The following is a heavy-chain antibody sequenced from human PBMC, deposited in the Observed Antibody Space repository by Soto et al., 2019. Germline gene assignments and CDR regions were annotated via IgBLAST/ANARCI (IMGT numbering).Heavy chain of an antibody. J-gene: IGHJ4*02. CDR1: GFNIPDYG. D-gene: IGHD1-1*01. V-gene: IGHV3-23*01. CDR2: FTGGHGKT. Sequence: EVQLLESGGGSVQPGGSLKLSCGVSGFNIPDYGVTWVRQHPGKGLEWVSGFTGGHGKTFYADSVRGRFTLSREDSRNMVYLQMDSLRVEETAVYYCTRWNGFGDSWGQGTLVTVAS. CDR3: TRWNGFGDS.